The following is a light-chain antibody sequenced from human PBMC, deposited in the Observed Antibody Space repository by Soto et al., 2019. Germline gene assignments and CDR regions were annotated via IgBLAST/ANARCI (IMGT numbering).Light chain of an antibody. CDR1: QDISNF. CDR2: EAS. V-gene: IGKV1-27*01. Sequence: DIQMTQSPSSLSASVGDRVTITCRASQDISNFVAWYQQIPGKVPQLLISEASTLQSGVSSRFSGSGSGTDFTLTINNLQPEDVGTYYCQKYNRAPFTFGPGTKVGIK. J-gene: IGKJ3*01. CDR3: QKYNRAPFT.